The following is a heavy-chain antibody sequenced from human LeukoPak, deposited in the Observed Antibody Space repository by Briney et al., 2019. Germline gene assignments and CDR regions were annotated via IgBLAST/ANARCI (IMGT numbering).Heavy chain of an antibody. V-gene: IGHV3-33*01. CDR2: IWYDGSNK. Sequence: GGSLRLSCAASGFTFSSYGMHWVRQAPGKGLEWVAVIWYDGSNKYYADSVTGRFTISRDNSKNTLYLQMNSLRAEDTAVYYCASSLRRIVGATGVDYWGQGTLVTVSS. D-gene: IGHD1-26*01. CDR3: ASSLRRIVGATGVDY. J-gene: IGHJ4*02. CDR1: GFTFSSYG.